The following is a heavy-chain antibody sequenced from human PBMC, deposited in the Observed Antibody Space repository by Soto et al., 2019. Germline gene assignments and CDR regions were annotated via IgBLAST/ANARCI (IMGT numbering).Heavy chain of an antibody. D-gene: IGHD6-6*01. Sequence: EVQLEESGGGLVKPGGSLRLSCTASGVTFSSFSFNWVRQAPGKGLDWVSFILSSSASIYYADSVKGRFTISRDNAKKSLYLQMNSLKDEDTAVYYCASDSGEQLVRRGFSYYYMDVWGKGTTVTVSS. V-gene: IGHV3-21*01. CDR2: ILSSSASI. CDR3: ASDSGEQLVRRGFSYYYMDV. CDR1: GVTFSSFS. J-gene: IGHJ6*03.